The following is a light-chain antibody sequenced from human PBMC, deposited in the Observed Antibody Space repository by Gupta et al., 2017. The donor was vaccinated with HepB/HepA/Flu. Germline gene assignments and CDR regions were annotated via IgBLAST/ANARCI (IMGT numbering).Light chain of an antibody. CDR1: NIGSKS. CDR2: DDR. Sequence: SLVLTQPPSVSVAPGKTATVTWGGNNIGSKSVHWYQQKAGQAPVFVVYDDRDRPSGIPERFSGSNSGNTATLTISRVEAGDEADYYCQVWDGSSDHYVFGTGTKVTVL. CDR3: QVWDGSSDHYV. J-gene: IGLJ1*01. V-gene: IGLV3-21*03.